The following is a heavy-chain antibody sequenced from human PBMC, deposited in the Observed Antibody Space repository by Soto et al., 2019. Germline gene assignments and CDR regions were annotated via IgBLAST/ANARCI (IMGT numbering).Heavy chain of an antibody. D-gene: IGHD6-19*01. J-gene: IGHJ4*02. CDR3: ARLYSSGWYGPGRY. CDR1: GFTFSSYS. CDR2: INWNGGST. V-gene: IGHV3-20*04. Sequence: GGSLRLACAASGFTFSSYSMNWVRQAPGKGLEWVSGINWNGGSTGYADSVKGRFTISRDNAKNSPYLQMNSLRAEDTALYYCARLYSSGWYGPGRYWGQGTLVTVSS.